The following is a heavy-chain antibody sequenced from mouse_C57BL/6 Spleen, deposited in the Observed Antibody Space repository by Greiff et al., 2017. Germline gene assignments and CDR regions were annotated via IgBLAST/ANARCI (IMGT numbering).Heavy chain of an antibody. CDR1: GYTFTDYY. D-gene: IGHD2-1*01. J-gene: IGHJ4*01. CDR3: ARDGNYEYYAMDY. V-gene: IGHV1-26*01. Sequence: EVQLQQSGPELVKPGASVKISCKASGYTFTDYYMNWVKQSHGKSLEWIGDLNPNNGGTSYNQKFKGKATLTVDKSSSTAYMELRSLTSEASAVYYCARDGNYEYYAMDYWGQGTSVTVSS. CDR2: LNPNNGGT.